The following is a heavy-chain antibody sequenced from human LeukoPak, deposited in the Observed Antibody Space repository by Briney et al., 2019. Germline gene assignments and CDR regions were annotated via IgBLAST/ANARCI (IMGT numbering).Heavy chain of an antibody. V-gene: IGHV4-4*09. D-gene: IGHD6-19*01. Sequence: PSETLSLTCTPSGVSISRFYWSWVRQPPGKGLEWIANIYNGVPTFFNPSLKSRATISVDTSKGQFSLQLASVTAADTAVYYCVQTTGWPGFDYWGQGILVTVSS. J-gene: IGHJ4*02. CDR1: GVSISRFY. CDR2: IYNGVPT. CDR3: VQTTGWPGFDY.